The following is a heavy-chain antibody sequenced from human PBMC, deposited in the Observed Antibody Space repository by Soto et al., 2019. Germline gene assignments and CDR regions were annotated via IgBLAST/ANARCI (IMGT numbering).Heavy chain of an antibody. V-gene: IGHV1-69*13. J-gene: IGHJ4*02. D-gene: IGHD3-22*01. CDR3: ARDLSSYYDSSGYYGFN. CDR1: GGTFSSYA. CDR2: IIPIFGTA. Sequence: ASVKVSCKASGGTFSSYAISWVRQAPGQGLEWMGGIIPIFGTANYAQKFQGRVTITADESTSTAYMELSSLRSEDTAVYYCARDLSSYYDSSGYYGFNWGQGTLVTVSS.